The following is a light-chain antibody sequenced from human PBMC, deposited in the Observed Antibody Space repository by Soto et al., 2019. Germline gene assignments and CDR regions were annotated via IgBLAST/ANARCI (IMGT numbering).Light chain of an antibody. Sequence: EIVMTQSTATLSVSPGERDTLSCRASQSVSSNLAWYQQKPGQAPRLLIYGASTRATGIPARFSGSGSGTEFTLTISSLQSEDFAVYYCQQYNNWPSYTFGQGTKLEIK. CDR2: GAS. CDR1: QSVSSN. CDR3: QQYNNWPSYT. J-gene: IGKJ2*01. V-gene: IGKV3-15*01.